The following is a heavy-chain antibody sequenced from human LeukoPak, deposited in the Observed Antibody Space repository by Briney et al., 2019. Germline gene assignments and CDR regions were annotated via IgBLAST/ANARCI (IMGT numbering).Heavy chain of an antibody. V-gene: IGHV3-23*01. Sequence: GGSLRLSCAASGFTFSTNAMSWVRQAPGKGLEGVSAISGRTGSTYYADSVKGRFTISRDNSKNTLYLQMDTLRAEDTAVYYCAKCGSSGCHLIDYWGQGTLVTVSS. CDR2: ISGRTGST. J-gene: IGHJ4*02. CDR1: GFTFSTNA. D-gene: IGHD5-12*01. CDR3: AKCGSSGCHLIDY.